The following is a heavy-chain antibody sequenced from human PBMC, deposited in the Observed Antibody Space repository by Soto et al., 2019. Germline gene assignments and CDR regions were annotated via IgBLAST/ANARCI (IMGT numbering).Heavy chain of an antibody. J-gene: IGHJ6*02. D-gene: IGHD2-21*02. CDR3: IHSRCGGDCLQSYASHYYYVMDV. CDR1: GFSLSTSGVG. V-gene: IGHV2-5*02. CDR2: IYWDDDK. Sequence: QITLKESGPTLVKPTQTLTLTCIFSGFSLSTSGVGVGWIRQPPGKALEWLALIYWDDDKRYSPSLRSRLTITKDTSKNQVVLTTTNMDPVDTATYHCIHSRCGGDCLQSYASHYYYVMDVWGQGTTVTVSS.